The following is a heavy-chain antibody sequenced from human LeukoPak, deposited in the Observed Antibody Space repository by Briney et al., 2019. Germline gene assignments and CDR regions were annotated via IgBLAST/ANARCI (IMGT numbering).Heavy chain of an antibody. CDR3: GRGSVTELDF. V-gene: IGHV3-7*01. J-gene: IGHJ4*02. CDR2: IKYDGSEK. D-gene: IGHD2-21*02. CDR1: GFTFSNYW. Sequence: GGSLRLSCAGSGFTFSNYWMSWVRQAPGEGPEWLANIKYDGSEKGYVDSVKGRFTISRDNAKNTLYLQMDTLRAEDTAVYYCGRGSVTELDFWGQGTLVTVSS.